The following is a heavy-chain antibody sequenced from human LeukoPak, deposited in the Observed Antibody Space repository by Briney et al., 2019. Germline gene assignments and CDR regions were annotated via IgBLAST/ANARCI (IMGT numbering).Heavy chain of an antibody. CDR1: GYTFTSYG. V-gene: IGHV1-18*01. D-gene: IGHD3-3*01. Sequence: ASVKVSCKASGYTFTSYGISWVRQAPGQGLEWMGWISAYNGNINYAQKLQGRVTMTTDTSTSTAYMELRSLRSDDTAVYYCARVSDFWSGYYPMDVWGKGTTVTVSS. J-gene: IGHJ6*03. CDR3: ARVSDFWSGYYPMDV. CDR2: ISAYNGNI.